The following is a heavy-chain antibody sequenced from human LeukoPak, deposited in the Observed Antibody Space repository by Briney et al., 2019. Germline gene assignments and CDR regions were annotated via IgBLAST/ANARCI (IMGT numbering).Heavy chain of an antibody. D-gene: IGHD5-24*01. CDR3: TKDQPGDGYSSI. Sequence: PGGSLRLFRSASGFIFSDYAMSWVRQAPGKGLEWVSTVHGHNYYADSVKARFTISRDNSRSTLYLHMDNLRAEDTAVYYCTKDQPGDGYSSIWGRGTLVTVSS. CDR1: GFIFSDYA. J-gene: IGHJ4*02. CDR2: VHGHN. V-gene: IGHV3-23*01.